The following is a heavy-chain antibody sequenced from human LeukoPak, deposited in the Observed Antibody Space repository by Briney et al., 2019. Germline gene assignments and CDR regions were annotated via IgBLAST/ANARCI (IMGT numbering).Heavy chain of an antibody. Sequence: PGXSLRLSCAASGFTFSSYWMSWVRQAPGKGMEWVANMKYDGSENDYVVSVKGRFTISRDNAKNSLYLQMNSLRAEDTALYYCARDIASAGLFFDYWGQGTLVTVSS. CDR3: ARDIASAGLFFDY. J-gene: IGHJ4*02. V-gene: IGHV3-7*01. CDR2: MKYDGSEN. D-gene: IGHD6-13*01. CDR1: GFTFSSYW.